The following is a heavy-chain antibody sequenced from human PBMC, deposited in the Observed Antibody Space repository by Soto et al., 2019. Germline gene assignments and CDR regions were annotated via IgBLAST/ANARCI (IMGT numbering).Heavy chain of an antibody. D-gene: IGHD3-10*01. CDR3: ARFRFGNRLDAFDI. Sequence: PSETLSLTCTVSGGSISSGGYYWSWIRQHPGKGLEWIGYIYYSGSTYYNPSLKSRVTISVDTSKNQFSLKLSSVTAADTAVYYCARFRFGNRLDAFDIWGQGTMVTVSS. V-gene: IGHV4-31*03. CDR2: IYYSGST. J-gene: IGHJ3*02. CDR1: GGSISSGGYY.